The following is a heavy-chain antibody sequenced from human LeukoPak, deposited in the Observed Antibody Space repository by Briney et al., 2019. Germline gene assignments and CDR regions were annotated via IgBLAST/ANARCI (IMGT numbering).Heavy chain of an antibody. Sequence: GGSLRLSCATSGFTFSSYGMSWVRQAPGKGLEWVSAISGSGGSTYYADSVKGRFTISRDNSKNTLYLQMNSLRAEDTAVYYCAKDGSYYDILTGDYDYWGQGTLVTVSS. CDR3: AKDGSYYDILTGDYDY. V-gene: IGHV3-23*01. CDR1: GFTFSSYG. J-gene: IGHJ4*02. D-gene: IGHD3-9*01. CDR2: ISGSGGST.